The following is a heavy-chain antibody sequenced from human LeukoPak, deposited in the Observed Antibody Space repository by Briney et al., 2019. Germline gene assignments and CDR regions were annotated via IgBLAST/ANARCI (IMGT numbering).Heavy chain of an antibody. V-gene: IGHV4-59*08. J-gene: IGHJ4*02. CDR2: SHNSGTI. D-gene: IGHD1-1*01. Sequence: SETLSLTCSVSGVSITSYYWSWIRQPPGKGLEWIGYSHNSGTINYNPSLKSRVTISADTSENQLSLNLRSVTAADTAVYYCARHTTTGTYSLEYWGQGTLVTVSS. CDR3: ARHTTTGTYSLEY. CDR1: GVSITSYY.